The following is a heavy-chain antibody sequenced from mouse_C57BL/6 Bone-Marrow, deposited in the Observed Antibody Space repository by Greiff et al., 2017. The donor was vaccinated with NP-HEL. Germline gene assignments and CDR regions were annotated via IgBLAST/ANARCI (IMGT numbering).Heavy chain of an antibody. CDR1: GYTFTDYY. CDR3: ARYWTGRRGEYLDV. J-gene: IGHJ1*03. CDR2: IFPGSGST. D-gene: IGHD4-1*01. Sequence: QVQLQQSGPELVKPGASVKISCKASGYTFTDYYINWVKQRPGQGLEWIGWIFPGSGSTYYNEKFKGRAILTVDKSSSTAYMLLSSLTSEYSAVYFCARYWTGRRGEYLDVWGTGTTVTVSS. V-gene: IGHV1-75*01.